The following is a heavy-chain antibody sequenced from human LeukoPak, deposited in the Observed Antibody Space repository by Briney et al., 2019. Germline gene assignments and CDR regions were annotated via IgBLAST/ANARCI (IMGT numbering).Heavy chain of an antibody. V-gene: IGHV4-30-4*01. Sequence: PSQTLSLTCTVSGGSISSGDYYWSWIRQPPGKGLEWIGYIYYSGSTYYNPSLKSRVTIPVDTSKNQFSLKLSSVTAADTAVYYCARVGGCSSGSCYSGDWFDPWGQGTLVTVSS. CDR2: IYYSGST. D-gene: IGHD2-15*01. J-gene: IGHJ5*02. CDR1: GGSISSGDYY. CDR3: ARVGGCSSGSCYSGDWFDP.